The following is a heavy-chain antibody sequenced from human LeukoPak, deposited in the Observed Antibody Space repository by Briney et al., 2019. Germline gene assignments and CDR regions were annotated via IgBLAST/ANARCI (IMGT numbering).Heavy chain of an antibody. CDR2: ISSSGSTI. Sequence: GGPLRLSCAASGFTFSDYYMSWIRQAPGKGLEWVSYISSSGSTIYHADSVKGRFTISRDNAKNSLYLQMNSLRAEDTAVYYCARDRRWLDTFDYWGQGTLVTVSS. J-gene: IGHJ4*02. CDR3: ARDRRWLDTFDY. CDR1: GFTFSDYY. V-gene: IGHV3-11*01. D-gene: IGHD6-19*01.